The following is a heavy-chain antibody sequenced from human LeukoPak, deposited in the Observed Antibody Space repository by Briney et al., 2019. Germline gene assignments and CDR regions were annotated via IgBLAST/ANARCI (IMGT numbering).Heavy chain of an antibody. J-gene: IGHJ3*02. Sequence: ASVKVSCKASGYTFTRYYLHWVRQAPGQGLEWMGIINPSAGNTNYAQKLQGRLTLTRDTSTSTVYMDLSSLRSEDTAIYYCXXXXXWXXXXXXXMWGQGTMVXVS. CDR2: INPSAGNT. CDR1: GYTFTRYY. CDR3: XXXXXWXXXXXXXM. V-gene: IGHV1-46*04.